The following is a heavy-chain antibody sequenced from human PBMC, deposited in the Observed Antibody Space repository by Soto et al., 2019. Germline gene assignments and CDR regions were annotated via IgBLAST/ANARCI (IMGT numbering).Heavy chain of an antibody. CDR3: ARTARIAAAHNWFDP. J-gene: IGHJ5*02. Sequence: GESLKISCTGSGYSFTSYWIGWVRQMPGKGLEWIGIIYPGDSDTRYSPSFQGQVTISADKSISTAYLQWSSLKASDTAMYYCARTARIAAAHNWFDPWGQGTLVTVSS. CDR2: IYPGDSDT. CDR1: GYSFTSYW. D-gene: IGHD6-13*01. V-gene: IGHV5-51*01.